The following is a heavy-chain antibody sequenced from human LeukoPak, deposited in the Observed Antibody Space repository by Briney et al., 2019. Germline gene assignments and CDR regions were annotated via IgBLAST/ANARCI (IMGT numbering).Heavy chain of an antibody. Sequence: GGSLRLSCAASGFTFSSYSMNWVRQAPGKGLEWVSYISSSSSTLYYADSVKGRFTISRDNAKNSLYLQMNSLRAEDTAVYYCARCKSTVGTGYYVFDYWGQGTLVTVSS. J-gene: IGHJ4*02. D-gene: IGHD3/OR15-3a*01. CDR1: GFTFSSYS. CDR2: ISSSSSTL. CDR3: ARCKSTVGTGYYVFDY. V-gene: IGHV3-48*01.